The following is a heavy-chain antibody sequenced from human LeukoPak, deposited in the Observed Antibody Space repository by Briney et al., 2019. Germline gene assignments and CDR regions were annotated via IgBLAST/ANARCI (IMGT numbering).Heavy chain of an antibody. CDR3: ARNSVGAANFDY. CDR1: GFTFNSYG. Sequence: PGGSLRLSCAASGFTFNSYGMNWVRQAPGKGLEWVSYITSSSTTTHYADSVKGRFTISRDNAKNSLYLQMNSLRDEDTAVYYCARNSVGAANFDYWGQGTLVTVSS. J-gene: IGHJ4*02. V-gene: IGHV3-48*02. CDR2: ITSSSTTT. D-gene: IGHD1-26*01.